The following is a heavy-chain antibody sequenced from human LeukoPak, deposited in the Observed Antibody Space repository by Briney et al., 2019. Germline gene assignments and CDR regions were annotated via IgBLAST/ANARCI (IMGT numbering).Heavy chain of an antibody. J-gene: IGHJ4*02. Sequence: GASVKVSCKASGYTFTSYGISWVRQAPGQGLEWMGWISAYNGNTNYAQKLQGRVTMTTDTSTSTAYMELRSLRSDDTAVYYCARVQGYYYDSSGYGGDFDYWGQGTLVTVSS. CDR2: ISAYNGNT. D-gene: IGHD3-22*01. V-gene: IGHV1-18*01. CDR1: GYTFTSYG. CDR3: ARVQGYYYDSSGYGGDFDY.